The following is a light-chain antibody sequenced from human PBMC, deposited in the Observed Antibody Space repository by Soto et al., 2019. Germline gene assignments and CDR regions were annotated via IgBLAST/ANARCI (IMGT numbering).Light chain of an antibody. V-gene: IGLV2-14*01. CDR3: TSYTSDSTYV. CDR2: DVS. J-gene: IGLJ1*01. Sequence: QSALTQPASVSGSPGQSITISCTGTSTDVGRYNYVSWYQQHPGKAPKLMVYDVSNRPSWVSNRFSGSKSGITASLTISGLQDEDEAAYYCTSYTSDSTYVFGTGTKLTVL. CDR1: STDVGRYNY.